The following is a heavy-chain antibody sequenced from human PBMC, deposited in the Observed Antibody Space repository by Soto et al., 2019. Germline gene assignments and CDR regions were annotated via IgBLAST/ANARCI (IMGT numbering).Heavy chain of an antibody. Sequence: PGGCLRLSFAASGLTFNSYAMSWVRQAPGKGLEWVSAISGSGGSTYYADSVKGRLTISRDNSKNKLYLQMNSLRAEDTAVYYCAKTQGLRYYYGMDVWGEATTVTVSS. CDR3: AKTQGLRYYYGMDV. V-gene: IGHV3-23*01. J-gene: IGHJ6*04. D-gene: IGHD3-10*01. CDR1: GLTFNSYA. CDR2: ISGSGGST.